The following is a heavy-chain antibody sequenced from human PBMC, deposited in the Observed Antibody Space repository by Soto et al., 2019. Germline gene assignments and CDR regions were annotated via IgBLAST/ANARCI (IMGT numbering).Heavy chain of an antibody. J-gene: IGHJ6*02. CDR1: GGTFSSYA. CDR2: IIPIFGTA. Sequence: QVQLLQSGAEVKKPGTSVKVSCKASGGTFSSYAISWVRQDPGQGLEWMGGIIPIFGTANYAQKFQGRVTITADESTSTASMELSSLRSEDTDAYYCARLVTKYYYYGMDVWVQGTTVTVSS. V-gene: IGHV1-69*12. D-gene: IGHD1-26*01. CDR3: ARLVTKYYYYGMDV.